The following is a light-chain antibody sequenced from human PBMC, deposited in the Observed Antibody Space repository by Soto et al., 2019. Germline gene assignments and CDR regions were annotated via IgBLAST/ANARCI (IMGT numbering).Light chain of an antibody. Sequence: EIVLTQSPGTLSLSPGERATLSCRASQSINSRYLAWYQQKPGQAPRLLIYGASSRATGIPDRFSGSGSGTDFTLTISSLEPEDCAVYYCQQFGSSPGFTFGPGTIVDIK. V-gene: IGKV3-20*01. J-gene: IGKJ3*01. CDR3: QQFGSSPGFT. CDR1: QSINSRY. CDR2: GAS.